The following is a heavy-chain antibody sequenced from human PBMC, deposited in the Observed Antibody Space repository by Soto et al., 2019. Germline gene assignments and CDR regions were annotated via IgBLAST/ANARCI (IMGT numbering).Heavy chain of an antibody. CDR3: VAPYCSSTKCCAYDL. D-gene: IGHD2-2*01. V-gene: IGHV3-7*01. J-gene: IGHJ5*02. CDR2: IKKDGSEK. Sequence: GGSLRLSCAASGFTSSNNWMSWVRQAPGKGLEWVANIKKDGSEKYYVDSVKGRFIISRDNTKNSLYLQMNSLRAEDTAVYYCVAPYCSSTKCCAYDLWGQGTLVTVSS. CDR1: GFTSSNNW.